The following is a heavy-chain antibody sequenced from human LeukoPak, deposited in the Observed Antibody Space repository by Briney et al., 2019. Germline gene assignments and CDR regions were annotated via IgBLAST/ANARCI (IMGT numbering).Heavy chain of an antibody. D-gene: IGHD4-17*01. CDR3: ARDPSTVTTRHLDY. Sequence: GASVKVSCKASGYTFTGYYMHWVRQAPGQGFELMGWINPDSGDTNYAQTFQGRVTVTRDTSIRTVYLELSRLRSDDTAVYYCARDPSTVTTRHLDYWGQGTLVTVSS. CDR2: INPDSGDT. V-gene: IGHV1-2*02. J-gene: IGHJ4*02. CDR1: GYTFTGYY.